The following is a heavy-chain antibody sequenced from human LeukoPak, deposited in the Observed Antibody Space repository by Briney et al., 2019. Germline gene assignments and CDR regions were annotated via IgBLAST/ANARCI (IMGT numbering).Heavy chain of an antibody. V-gene: IGHV1-8*02. J-gene: IGHJ4*02. CDR1: GYTFTSYG. CDR2: MNPNSGNT. Sequence: GASVKVSCKASGYTFTSYGISWVRQAPGQGLEWMGWMNPNSGNTGYAQKFQGRVTMTRNTSISTAYMELSSLRSEDTAVYYCARGRIFGVVIHDYWGQGTLVTVSS. D-gene: IGHD3-3*01. CDR3: ARGRIFGVVIHDY.